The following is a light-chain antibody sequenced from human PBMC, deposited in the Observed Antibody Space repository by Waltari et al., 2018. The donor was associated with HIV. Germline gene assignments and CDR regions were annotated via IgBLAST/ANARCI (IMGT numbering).Light chain of an antibody. V-gene: IGLV1-40*01. CDR1: SSNIGAGYD. CDR2: GTN. Sequence: QSVLTQPPSVSGAPGQRVTISCTGSSSNIGAGYDVHWYQQLPGTAPTLLIYGTNNRPSGVPDRFAGSKSGTSASLAITGRQAEDEAEYYCQSYDSSLSGWVVFGGGTKVTVL. CDR3: QSYDSSLSGWVV. J-gene: IGLJ2*01.